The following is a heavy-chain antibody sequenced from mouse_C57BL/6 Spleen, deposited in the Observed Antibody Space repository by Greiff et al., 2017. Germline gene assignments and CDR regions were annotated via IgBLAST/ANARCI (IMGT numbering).Heavy chain of an antibody. D-gene: IGHD1-1*01. CDR2: IDPSDSET. CDR1: GYTFTSYW. J-gene: IGHJ1*03. CDR3: AKENYYGSSSYWYFDD. Sequence: VKLMESGAELVRPGSSVKLSCKASGYTFTSYWMHWVKQRPIQGLEWIGNIDPSDSETHYNQKFKDKATLTVDKSSSTAYMQLSSLTSEDSAVYYSAKENYYGSSSYWYFDDWGKGTTVTVSS. V-gene: IGHV1-52*01.